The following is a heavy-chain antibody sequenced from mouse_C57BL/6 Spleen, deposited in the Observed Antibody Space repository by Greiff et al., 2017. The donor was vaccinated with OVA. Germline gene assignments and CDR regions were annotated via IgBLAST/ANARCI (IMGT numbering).Heavy chain of an antibody. CDR3: ARERIYDGYYGYAMDY. D-gene: IGHD2-3*01. CDR1: GFTFSDYY. V-gene: IGHV5-16*01. CDR2: INYDGSST. J-gene: IGHJ4*01. Sequence: EVKLMESEGGLVQPGSSMKLSCTASGFTFSDYYMAWVRQVPEKGLEWVANINYDGSSTYYLDSLKSRFIISRDNAKNILYLQMSSLKSEDTATYYCARERIYDGYYGYAMDYWGQGTSVTVSS.